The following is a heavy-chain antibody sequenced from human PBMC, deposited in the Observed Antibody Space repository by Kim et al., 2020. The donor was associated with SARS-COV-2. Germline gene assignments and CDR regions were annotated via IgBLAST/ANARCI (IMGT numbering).Heavy chain of an antibody. D-gene: IGHD5-18*01. V-gene: IGHV4-59*01. Sequence: NYNPSLKSRVTISVDTSKNQFSLKLSSVTAADTAVYYCARTQLWFYGMDVWGQGTTVTVSS. CDR3: ARTQLWFYGMDV. J-gene: IGHJ6*02.